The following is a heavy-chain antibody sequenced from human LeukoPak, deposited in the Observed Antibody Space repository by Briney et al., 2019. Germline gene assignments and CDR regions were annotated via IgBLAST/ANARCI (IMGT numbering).Heavy chain of an antibody. Sequence: SVKVPCKASGGTFSSYAISWVRQAPGQGLEWMGGIIPIFGTANYTQKFQGRVTITADKSTSTAYMELSSLRSEDTAVYYCAKDLAAAGPYSPVAFDIWGQGTMVTVSS. CDR3: AKDLAAAGPYSPVAFDI. CDR2: IIPIFGTA. D-gene: IGHD6-13*01. CDR1: GGTFSSYA. J-gene: IGHJ3*02. V-gene: IGHV1-69*06.